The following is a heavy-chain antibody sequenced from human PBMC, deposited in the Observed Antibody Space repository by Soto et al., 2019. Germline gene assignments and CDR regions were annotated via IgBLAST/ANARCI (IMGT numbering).Heavy chain of an antibody. D-gene: IGHD4-17*01. CDR2: IYYSGST. CDR1: GGSISGYF. V-gene: IGHV4-59*08. CDR3: ARHYQHRDPLPRMTTVTTVDY. J-gene: IGHJ4*02. Sequence: PSETLSLTCTVSGGSISGYFWSWIRQPPGKGQEWIGSIYYSGSTNYNPSLKSRVTISVDTSKNQFSLKLSSVTAADTAVYYYARHYQHRDPLPRMTTVTTVDYWGQGTLVTVSS.